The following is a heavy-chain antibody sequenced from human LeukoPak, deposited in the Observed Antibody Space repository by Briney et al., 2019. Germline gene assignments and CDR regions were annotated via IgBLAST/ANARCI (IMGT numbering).Heavy chain of an antibody. Sequence: GGSLRLSCASSVFTFSSYSMNWVRQAPGKGLEWVSSISSSSSYIYYADSVKGRFTISRDNAKNSLYLQMNSLSAEATAVYFCARAVNGDLDYWGQGTLVTVSS. J-gene: IGHJ4*02. CDR2: ISSSSSYI. CDR1: VFTFSSYS. D-gene: IGHD4-17*01. CDR3: ARAVNGDLDY. V-gene: IGHV3-21*01.